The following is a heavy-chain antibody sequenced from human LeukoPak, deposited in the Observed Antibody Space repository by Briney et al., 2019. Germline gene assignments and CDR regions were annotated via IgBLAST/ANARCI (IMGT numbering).Heavy chain of an antibody. Sequence: GGSLRLSCATSGITVSSDYMSWVRQAPGKGLEWVSVIYSDGSTYYADSVKGRFTISRDNSKNTLYLQMNSLRAEDTAVYYCAKDYTSSWYRIDYWGQGTLVTVSS. CDR3: AKDYTSSWYRIDY. CDR2: IYSDGST. CDR1: GITVSSDY. D-gene: IGHD6-13*01. J-gene: IGHJ4*02. V-gene: IGHV3-66*02.